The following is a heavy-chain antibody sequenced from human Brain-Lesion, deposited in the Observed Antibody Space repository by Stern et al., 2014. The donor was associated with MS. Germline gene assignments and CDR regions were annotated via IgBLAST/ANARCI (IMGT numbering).Heavy chain of an antibody. CDR2: IYYSGNT. D-gene: IGHD2-15*01. V-gene: IGHV4-39*02. CDR1: GGSVSSTSYA. CDR3: AGEEDIRYCSGGSCTGNWFDP. Sequence: QLVESGPGLVKPSETLSLTCTVAGGSVSSTSYAWAWIRQPPGKGLEWIGTIYYSGNTSYSPSLRVRLTISLDTSKTSFSLQLGSVTAADTAVYYCAGEEDIRYCSGGSCTGNWFDPWGQGTLVTVSS. J-gene: IGHJ5*02.